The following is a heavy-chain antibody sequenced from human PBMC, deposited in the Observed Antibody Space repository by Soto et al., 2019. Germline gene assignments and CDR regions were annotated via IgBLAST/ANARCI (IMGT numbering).Heavy chain of an antibody. Sequence: QVQLVESGGGVVQPGRSLRLSCAASGFTFSTYAIPWVRQAPGKGLEWVAFIWDDGSNKYYADSVKGRFTVSRDNSKNTLYLQMNSLRAEDTAVYYCARDPPASGWTFDFWGQGTLVTVSS. CDR3: ARDPPASGWTFDF. V-gene: IGHV3-33*01. CDR2: IWDDGSNK. D-gene: IGHD6-19*01. CDR1: GFTFSTYA. J-gene: IGHJ4*02.